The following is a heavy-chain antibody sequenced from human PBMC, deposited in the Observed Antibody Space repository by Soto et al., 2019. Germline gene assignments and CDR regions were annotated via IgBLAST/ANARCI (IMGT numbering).Heavy chain of an antibody. J-gene: IGHJ5*02. V-gene: IGHV4-59*01. D-gene: IGHD5-18*01. CDR2: IYYSGST. CDR3: ARDVGLDTATVGWFDP. Sequence: QVQLQESGPGLVKPSETLSLTCTVSGGSISSYYWSWFRQPPGKGLEWIGYIYYSGSTNYKPSLKSRATISVDTSKNQFTLKLSFVTAAETAVYYCARDVGLDTATVGWFDPWGQGNLVNVSS. CDR1: GGSISSYY.